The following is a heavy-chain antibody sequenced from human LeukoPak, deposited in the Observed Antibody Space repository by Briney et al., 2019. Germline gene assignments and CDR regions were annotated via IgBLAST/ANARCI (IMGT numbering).Heavy chain of an antibody. CDR1: GFTFSSYG. Sequence: PGGSQRLSCAASGFTFSSYGMHWVRQAPGKGLEWVAVISYDGSNKYYADSVKGRFTISRDNSKNTLYLQMNSLRAEDTAVYYCAKGYSGYDWSLVDYWGQGTLVTVSS. CDR2: ISYDGSNK. D-gene: IGHD5-12*01. J-gene: IGHJ4*02. CDR3: AKGYSGYDWSLVDY. V-gene: IGHV3-30*18.